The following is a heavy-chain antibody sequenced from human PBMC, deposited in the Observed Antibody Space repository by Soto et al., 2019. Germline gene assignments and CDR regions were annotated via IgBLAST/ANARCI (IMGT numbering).Heavy chain of an antibody. CDR3: ARGNYDFWSGRYYYYYYMDV. V-gene: IGHV1-18*01. CDR1: GYTFTSYG. Sequence: GASVKVSCKASGYTFTSYGISWVRQAPGQGLEWMGWISAYNGNTNYAQKLQGRVTMTTDTSTSTAYMELRSLRSDDTAVYYCARGNYDFWSGRYYYYYYMDVWGKGTTVTVS. CDR2: ISAYNGNT. J-gene: IGHJ6*03. D-gene: IGHD3-3*01.